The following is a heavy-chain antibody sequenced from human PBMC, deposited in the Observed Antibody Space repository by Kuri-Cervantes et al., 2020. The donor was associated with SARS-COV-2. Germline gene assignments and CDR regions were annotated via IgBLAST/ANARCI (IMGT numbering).Heavy chain of an antibody. CDR3: AKVGRNGFNLFDS. D-gene: IGHD5-24*01. CDR2: IYYSGST. J-gene: IGHJ5*01. Sequence: SETLSLTCTVSGDSISSYYWSWIRQPPGKGLEWIGYIYYSGSTNYNPSLKSRVTISVDTSKNQFSLKMNSVTAADTAIYYCAKVGRNGFNLFDSWGQGPLVTVSS. CDR1: GDSISSYY. V-gene: IGHV4-59*08.